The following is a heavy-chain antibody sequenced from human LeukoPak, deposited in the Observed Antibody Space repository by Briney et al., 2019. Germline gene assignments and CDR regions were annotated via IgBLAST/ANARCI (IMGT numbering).Heavy chain of an antibody. CDR2: IKQDGSEK. J-gene: IGHJ6*02. Sequence: GGSLRLSCAASGFTFSSYWMSWVRQAPGKGLEWVANIKQDGSEKYYVDSVKGRFTISRDNAQNSLYLQMNSLRAEDTAVYYCAREGGYQYYYAMDVWGQGTTVTAAS. CDR3: AREGGYQYYYAMDV. D-gene: IGHD3-16*01. CDR1: GFTFSSYW. V-gene: IGHV3-7*01.